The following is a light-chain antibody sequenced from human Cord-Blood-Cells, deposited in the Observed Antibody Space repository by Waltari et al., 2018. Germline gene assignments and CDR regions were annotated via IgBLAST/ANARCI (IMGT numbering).Light chain of an antibody. CDR2: DVS. V-gene: IGLV2-14*01. CDR1: SSDVGGYNN. Sequence: QSALTQPASVSGSPGQSITIPCTGTSSDVGGYNNVSWYQQHPGKAPKLMIYDVSNRPSGVSNRFSGSKAGSTASLTISGLQAEDEADYYCSSYTSSSTWVFGGGTKLTVL. CDR3: SSYTSSSTWV. J-gene: IGLJ3*02.